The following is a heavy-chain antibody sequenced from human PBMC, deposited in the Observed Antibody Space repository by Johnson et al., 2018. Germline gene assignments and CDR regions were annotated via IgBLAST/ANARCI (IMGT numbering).Heavy chain of an antibody. CDR3: AREARAYARGSDAFDI. D-gene: IGHD2-21*01. Sequence: QVQLVESGGGVVQPGRSLRLSCAASGFTFSSYGMHWVRQAPGKGLEWVAVIWYDGSNKYYADSVKGRFTISRDNSKNTLYLQMNSLRAEDTAVYDCAREARAYARGSDAFDIWGQGTMVTVSS. CDR1: GFTFSSYG. V-gene: IGHV3-33*01. J-gene: IGHJ3*02. CDR2: IWYDGSNK.